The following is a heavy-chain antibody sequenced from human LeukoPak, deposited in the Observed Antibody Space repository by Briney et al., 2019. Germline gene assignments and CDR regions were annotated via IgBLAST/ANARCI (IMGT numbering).Heavy chain of an antibody. CDR1: GFTFSNYA. D-gene: IGHD3-3*01. Sequence: PGGSLRLSCAASGFTFSNYAMSWVRQTPGKGLECVSTIGGGGGYTYYADSVKGRFTVSRDNSKNTLYLQMNSLRAEDTALYYCVKKRSYYDFWSGYCHYWGQGTLVTVSS. CDR2: IGGGGGYT. CDR3: VKKRSYYDFWSGYCHY. J-gene: IGHJ4*02. V-gene: IGHV3-23*01.